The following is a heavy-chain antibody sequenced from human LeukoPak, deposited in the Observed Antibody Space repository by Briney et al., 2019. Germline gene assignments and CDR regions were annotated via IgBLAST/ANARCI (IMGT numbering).Heavy chain of an antibody. J-gene: IGHJ4*02. Sequence: PGGSLRLSCAASGFIFGRYGMHWVRQAPGKGLEWVAFIRYDGNTKYYIDSVKGRFTISRDNSRNTLYLQMNSLRGEDTAMYYCAKDEGYNFGFNDYWGQGALVTVSS. CDR2: IRYDGNTK. V-gene: IGHV3-30*02. CDR3: AKDEGYNFGFNDY. D-gene: IGHD5-18*01. CDR1: GFIFGRYG.